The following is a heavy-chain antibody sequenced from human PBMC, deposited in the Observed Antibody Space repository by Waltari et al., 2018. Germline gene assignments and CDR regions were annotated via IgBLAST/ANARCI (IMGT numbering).Heavy chain of an antibody. Sequence: EVQLVESGGGLVKPGGSLRLSCAASGFTFSSYSMNWVRQAPGKGLEWVSSISSSSTYIYYADSVKGRFTISRDNAKNSLYLQMNSLRAEDTAVYYCVRENSGYDFGDAFDIWGQGTMVTVSS. V-gene: IGHV3-21*01. CDR3: VRENSGYDFGDAFDI. CDR1: GFTFSSYS. J-gene: IGHJ3*02. D-gene: IGHD5-12*01. CDR2: ISSSSTYI.